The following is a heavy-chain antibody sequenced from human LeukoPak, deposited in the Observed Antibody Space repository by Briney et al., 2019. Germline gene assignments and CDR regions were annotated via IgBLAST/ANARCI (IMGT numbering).Heavy chain of an antibody. CDR2: ISYSGST. CDR3: ARFGSGFDWSNDAFDI. V-gene: IGHV4-59*01. D-gene: IGHD3-9*01. Sequence: SSETLSLTCTVFGGSISSYYWSWIRQPPGKGLEWIGYISYSGSTNYNPSLKSRVTISVDTSKNQFSLKLSSVTAADTAVYYCARFGSGFDWSNDAFDIWGQGTMVTVSS. J-gene: IGHJ3*02. CDR1: GGSISSYY.